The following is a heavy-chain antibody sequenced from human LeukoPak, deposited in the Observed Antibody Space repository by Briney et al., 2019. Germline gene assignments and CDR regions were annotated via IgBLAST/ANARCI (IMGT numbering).Heavy chain of an antibody. Sequence: GGSLRHSCAASGFTFSSYAMSGVRPAPRKGLAGVSAISGSGGSTYYADSVKGRFTISRDNSKNTLYLQMNSLRAEDMAVYYCAKSVVSAAMVWFDPWGQGTLVTVSS. CDR3: AKSVVSAAMVWFDP. CDR1: GFTFSSYA. J-gene: IGHJ5*02. V-gene: IGHV3-23*01. D-gene: IGHD2-2*01. CDR2: ISGSGGST.